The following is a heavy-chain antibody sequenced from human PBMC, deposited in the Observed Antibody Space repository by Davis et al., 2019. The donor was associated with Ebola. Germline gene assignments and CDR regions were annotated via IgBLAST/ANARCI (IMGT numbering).Heavy chain of an antibody. J-gene: IGHJ5*02. Sequence: MPSETLSLTCTVSGGSISSYYWSWIRQPPGKGLEWIGYIFYTGGTNYNPSLQSRVTMLVDTSTNQLSLKLSSVTAADTAVYYCARSPIGTIIIVPGAPLGWFDPWGQGTLVTVSS. V-gene: IGHV4-59*01. CDR1: GGSISSYY. CDR3: ARSPIGTIIIVPGAPLGWFDP. D-gene: IGHD2/OR15-2a*01. CDR2: IFYTGGT.